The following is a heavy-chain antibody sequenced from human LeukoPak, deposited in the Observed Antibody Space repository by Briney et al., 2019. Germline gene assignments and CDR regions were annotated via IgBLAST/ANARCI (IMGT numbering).Heavy chain of an antibody. CDR3: VRDFRGYSSSGHLSYYFDF. V-gene: IGHV4-39*07. CDR1: GGSISSSSYY. CDR2: IYYSGST. D-gene: IGHD5-18*01. Sequence: NASETLSLTCTVSGGSISSSSYYWGWIRQPPGKGLEWIGSIYYSGSTYYNPSLKSRVTISVDTSKNQFSLKLSSVTAADTAFYYCVRDFRGYSSSGHLSYYFDFWGQGTLVTVSS. J-gene: IGHJ4*02.